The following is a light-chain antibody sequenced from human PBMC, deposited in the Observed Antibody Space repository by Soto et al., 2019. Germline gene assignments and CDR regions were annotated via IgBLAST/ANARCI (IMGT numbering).Light chain of an antibody. CDR1: QSVGSS. V-gene: IGKV3-15*01. Sequence: IVMPPHPDPLSLPPGETAPLTCRAGQSVGSSLAWYQKKPGQAPRLLIHSASTRATGIPARFSGSGSGTEFTLTISSLQSEDFAVYYCQQYKNWPPWTFGQGTKVDIK. CDR3: QQYKNWPPWT. J-gene: IGKJ1*01. CDR2: SAS.